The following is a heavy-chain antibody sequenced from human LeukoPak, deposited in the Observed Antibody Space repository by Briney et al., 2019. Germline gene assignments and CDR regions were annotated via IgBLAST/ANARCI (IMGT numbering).Heavy chain of an antibody. J-gene: IGHJ4*02. CDR2: INEGANVK. V-gene: IGHV3-7*01. CDR3: VRDGSSWGNFDY. D-gene: IGHD7-27*01. Sequence: PGGSLRLSCAASGFTFSAYWMTWVRQAPGKGLEWLVNINEGANVKFYVDSVKGRFTISRDNAKNSLYLQMNSLRTEDTAVYYCVRDGSSWGNFDYWGQGTLVSVSS. CDR1: GFTFSAYW.